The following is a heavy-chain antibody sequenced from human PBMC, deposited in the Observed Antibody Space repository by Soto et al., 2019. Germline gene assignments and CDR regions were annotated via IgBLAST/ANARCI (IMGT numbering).Heavy chain of an antibody. J-gene: IGHJ4*02. D-gene: IGHD3-3*01. CDR3: AKEHPSSITIFGVAPAPFDY. CDR1: GFTFSSYA. Sequence: GGSLRVSCAASGFTFSSYAMSWVLQATGKWLEWVSAISGSGGSTYYADSVKGRFTISRDNSKNTLYLQTNSLRAEDTAVYYCAKEHPSSITIFGVAPAPFDYWGQGTLVTVSS. CDR2: ISGSGGST. V-gene: IGHV3-23*01.